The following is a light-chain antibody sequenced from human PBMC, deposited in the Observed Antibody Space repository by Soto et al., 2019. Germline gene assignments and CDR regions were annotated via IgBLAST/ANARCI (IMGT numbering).Light chain of an antibody. CDR3: QQYGSFSYT. J-gene: IGKJ2*01. CDR2: GAS. Sequence: EIVLTQSPGTLSLSPGERATLSCRASQSVSSSYLAWYQQKPGQAPRLLIYGASSRATGIPDRFSGSESGTDFTLTISRLEPEDFAVYYCQQYGSFSYTFGQGTKLEIK. V-gene: IGKV3-20*01. CDR1: QSVSSSY.